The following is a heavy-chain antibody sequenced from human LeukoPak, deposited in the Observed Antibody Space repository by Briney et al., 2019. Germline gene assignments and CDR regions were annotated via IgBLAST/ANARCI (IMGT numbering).Heavy chain of an antibody. CDR1: GNYW. CDR2: INSDGSST. Sequence: GGSLRLSCAASGNYWMHWVRQAPGKGLVWVSRINSDGSSTSYADSVKGRFTISRDNAKNTLYLQMNSLRAEDTAVYYCASIYGGYESFDYWGQGTLVTVSS. V-gene: IGHV3-74*01. CDR3: ASIYGGYESFDY. D-gene: IGHD5-12*01. J-gene: IGHJ4*02.